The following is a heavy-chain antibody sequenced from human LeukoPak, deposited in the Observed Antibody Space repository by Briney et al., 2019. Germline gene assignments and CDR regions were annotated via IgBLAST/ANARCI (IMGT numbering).Heavy chain of an antibody. CDR3: ASCSVAGTRRYFDY. CDR2: IYSSGST. J-gene: IGHJ4*02. Sequence: AETLSLTCTVSGVSISSDYWTWIRQPPGKGLEWVGYIYSSGSTNYNPSLKTRVTISVDTSKNQFSLKLRSVPAADTAVYYCASCSVAGTRRYFDYWGQGTLVTVSS. D-gene: IGHD6-19*01. V-gene: IGHV4-4*08. CDR1: GVSISSDY.